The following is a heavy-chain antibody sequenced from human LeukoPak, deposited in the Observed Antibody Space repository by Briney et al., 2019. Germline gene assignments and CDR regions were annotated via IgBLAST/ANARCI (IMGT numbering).Heavy chain of an antibody. J-gene: IGHJ4*02. CDR1: GFTFSSCG. D-gene: IGHD6-13*01. CDR2: IWSDGSNE. CDR3: ARGAAAGPYYFDS. V-gene: IGHV3-33*01. Sequence: GGSLRLSCAASGFTFSSCGMHWVRQAPGKGREWVAVIWSDGSNEYYADSVKGRFTISRDNSKNTLDLQMNSLRAADTAVYSCARGAAAGPYYFDSWGQGALVTVSS.